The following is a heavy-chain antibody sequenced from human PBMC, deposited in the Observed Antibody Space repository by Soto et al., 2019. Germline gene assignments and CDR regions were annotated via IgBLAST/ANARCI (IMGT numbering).Heavy chain of an antibody. CDR3: ARDTDLTLVTTLDY. CDR2: INISNGNT. J-gene: IGHJ4*02. Sequence: PAEVSWKASGYAFARSGRSWVRQEPGQRLECMGWINISNGNTEYSQNFQGRVTMTRDTSASTAYMELSSLRSEDTAVYYCARDTDLTLVTTLDYWGQGTPVTGSS. CDR1: GYAFARSG. D-gene: IGHD4-17*01. V-gene: IGHV1-3*04.